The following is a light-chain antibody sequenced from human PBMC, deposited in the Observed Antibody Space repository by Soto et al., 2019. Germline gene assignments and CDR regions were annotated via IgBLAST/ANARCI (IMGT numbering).Light chain of an antibody. V-gene: IGLV2-14*03. CDR2: DVN. J-gene: IGLJ2*01. CDR3: TSWTTSTTMI. Sequence: QSVLTQPASVSGSPGQSITISCTGTSSDIGAYNFVSWYQQHPGKAPKLMLYDVNIRPSGVSNRFSGSKSGNTASLTISGLQAEDGADYYCTSWTTSTTMIFGGGTKVTV. CDR1: SSDIGAYNF.